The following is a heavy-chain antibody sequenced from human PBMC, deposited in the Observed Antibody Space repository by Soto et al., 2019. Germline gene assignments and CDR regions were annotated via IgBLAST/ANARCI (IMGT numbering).Heavy chain of an antibody. CDR2: IVPIVDTS. J-gene: IGHJ4*02. V-gene: IGHV1-69*12. Sequence: QVQLVQSGAEVRQPASSVKVSCKTSGGTVSSYAISWVRQAPGQGLEWMGGIVPIVDTSTYAQKIQGRVTITANESTSTAYMELSSLRSDATAIYYCVRVVAIPGYPDNWGQGTLVTVSS. CDR1: GGTVSSYA. D-gene: IGHD5-12*01. CDR3: VRVVAIPGYPDN.